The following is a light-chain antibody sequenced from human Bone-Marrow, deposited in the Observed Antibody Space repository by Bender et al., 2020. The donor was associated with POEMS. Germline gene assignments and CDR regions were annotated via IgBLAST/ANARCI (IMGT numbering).Light chain of an antibody. CDR3: CSYADSRKHHVI. J-gene: IGLJ2*01. V-gene: IGLV2-23*02. Sequence: QSALTQPPSASGSPGQSVTIPCTVINSDVVSYNLVSWHQQLPGEAPKLSIYEVTKRTAGISNRFSGSKSANTASLTISELQAEDKADYHCCSYADSRKHHVIFGGRTRLTVL. CDR2: EVT. CDR1: NSDVVSYNL.